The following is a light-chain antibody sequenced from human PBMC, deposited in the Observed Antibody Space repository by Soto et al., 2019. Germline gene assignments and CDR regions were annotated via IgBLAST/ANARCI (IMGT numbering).Light chain of an antibody. CDR1: STDIDDYIY. J-gene: IGLJ1*01. CDR2: DVN. CDR3: SSYTSTSLYV. V-gene: IGLV2-14*03. Sequence: QSALTQPASVSGSPGQSITISCTGTSTDIDDYIYVSWYQQHPGKAPKLIIYDVNNRPSGVSNRFSGSKSGNTASLTISGLQAADEADYYCSSYTSTSLYVFGTGTKVTVL.